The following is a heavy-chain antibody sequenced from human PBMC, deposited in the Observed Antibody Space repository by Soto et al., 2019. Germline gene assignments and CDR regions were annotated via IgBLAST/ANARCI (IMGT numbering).Heavy chain of an antibody. CDR2: INPSGGST. CDR3: ARDTYIVATSEGGAFDI. D-gene: IGHD5-12*01. V-gene: IGHV1-46*03. Sequence: ASVKVSCKASGYTFTSYYMHWVRQAPGQGLEWMGIINPSGGSTSYAQKFQGRVTMTRDTSTSTVYMELSSLRSEDTAVYYCARDTYIVATSEGGAFDIWGQGTMVTVSS. CDR1: GYTFTSYY. J-gene: IGHJ3*02.